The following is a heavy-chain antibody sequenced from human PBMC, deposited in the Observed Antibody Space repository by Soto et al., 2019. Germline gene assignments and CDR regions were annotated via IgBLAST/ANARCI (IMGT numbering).Heavy chain of an antibody. Sequence: SETLSLTCTVSGGSISSSNYYWSWIRQPPGKGLEWIGYIFYSGSTKSNPSLKSRVTMSVDMSKNQFSLRLTSVTAADTAVYYCARVFPSYCGGDCSYFDSWGQGTLVTVSS. V-gene: IGHV4-61*01. CDR3: ARVFPSYCGGDCSYFDS. CDR2: IFYSGST. J-gene: IGHJ4*02. CDR1: GGSISSSNYY. D-gene: IGHD2-21*02.